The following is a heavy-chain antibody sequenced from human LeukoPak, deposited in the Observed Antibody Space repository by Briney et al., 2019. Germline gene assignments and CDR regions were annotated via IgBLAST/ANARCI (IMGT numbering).Heavy chain of an antibody. CDR3: AKETYYDDSSGCDLSSYFDY. CDR1: GFTFCTYA. CDR2: FGGITGKT. Sequence: GGSLRLSCAASGFTFCTYAVSWVRPAPGKGLVWILDFGGITGKTYYADPVKGRFTISTDIYKNTLYLQMKSLSAEDTSLYYCAKETYYDDSSGCDLSSYFDYGGQGTLVTVSS. J-gene: IGHJ4*02. D-gene: IGHD3-22*01. V-gene: IGHV3-23*01.